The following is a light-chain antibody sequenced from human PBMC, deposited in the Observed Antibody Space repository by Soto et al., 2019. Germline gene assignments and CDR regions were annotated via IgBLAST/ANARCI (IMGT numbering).Light chain of an antibody. CDR1: QYISTY. CDR3: QQPYSTVRT. Sequence: DIQMTQSTSSLSASVGDRVTITRRASQYISTYLNWYQQKPGKAPKLLIYAASNLQSGVPSRFSGSGSGTEFTLTISSLQPEDFATYYCQQPYSTVRTFGQGTKVDIK. J-gene: IGKJ1*01. CDR2: AAS. V-gene: IGKV1-39*01.